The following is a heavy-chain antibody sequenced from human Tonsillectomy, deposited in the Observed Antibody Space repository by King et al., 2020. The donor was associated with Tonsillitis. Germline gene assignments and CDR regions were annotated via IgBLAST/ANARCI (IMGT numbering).Heavy chain of an antibody. CDR3: ARDLGYCSGGSCYSFFSYYYGMDV. CDR1: GFTFSSYG. D-gene: IGHD2-15*01. J-gene: IGHJ6*02. CDR2: INPSGGST. Sequence: VQLVESGGGVVQPGGSLRLSCAASGFTFSSYGMHWVRQAPGKGLEWMGIINPSGGSTSYAQKFQGRVTMTRDTSTSTVYMELSSLRSEDTAVYYCARDLGYCSGGSCYSFFSYYYGMDVWGQGTTVTVSS. V-gene: IGHV1-46*01.